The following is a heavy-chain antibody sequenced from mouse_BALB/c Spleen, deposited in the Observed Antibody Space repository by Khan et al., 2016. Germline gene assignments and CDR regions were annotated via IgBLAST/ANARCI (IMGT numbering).Heavy chain of an antibody. D-gene: IGHD1-1*01. CDR1: GFDFSRYW. Sequence: EVKLLESGGGLVQPGGSLKLSCAASGFDFSRYWMSWVRQAPGKGLEWIGEINPDSSTINYTPSVKDKFIISRDNAKNTLYLQMRKVRSEDTVLYYCARAGYYGYLVNWGQGTLVTVSA. J-gene: IGHJ3*01. V-gene: IGHV4-1*02. CDR2: INPDSSTI. CDR3: ARAGYYGYLVN.